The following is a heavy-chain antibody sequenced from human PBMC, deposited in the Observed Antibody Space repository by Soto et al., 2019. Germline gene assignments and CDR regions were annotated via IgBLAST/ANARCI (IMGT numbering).Heavy chain of an antibody. CDR1: GYTFTSYA. J-gene: IGHJ3*02. D-gene: IGHD3-22*01. Sequence: QVPLVQSGAEVKKPGASVKVSCKASGYTFTSYAMHWVRQAPGQRHEWMGWINAGNGNTKYSQKFQGRVTITRDTSGSTAYMELSSLRSEDTAVYYCARAGYYYDSSGYPPGADAFDIWGQGTMVTVSS. CDR3: ARAGYYYDSSGYPPGADAFDI. V-gene: IGHV1-3*01. CDR2: INAGNGNT.